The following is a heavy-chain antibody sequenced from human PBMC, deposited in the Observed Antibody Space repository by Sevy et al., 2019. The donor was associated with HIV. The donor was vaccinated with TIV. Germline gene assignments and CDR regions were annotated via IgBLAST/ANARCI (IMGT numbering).Heavy chain of an antibody. J-gene: IGHJ5*02. Sequence: GGSLRLSCVASGFTLNSYAMSWVRQAPGKGLEWISDISGTGARTNYADSVVGRFTISRDNSKNTLYLQMNSLRAEDTAIYYCARDGYNSIPFDRWGQGTLVTVSS. CDR2: ISGTGART. CDR1: GFTLNSYA. V-gene: IGHV3-23*01. CDR3: ARDGYNSIPFDR. D-gene: IGHD1-20*01.